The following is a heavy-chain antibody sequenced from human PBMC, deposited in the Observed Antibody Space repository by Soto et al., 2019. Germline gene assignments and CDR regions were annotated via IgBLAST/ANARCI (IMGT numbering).Heavy chain of an antibody. CDR3: ARGFGRFNN. CDR2: IDGSGTTK. J-gene: IGHJ4*02. CDR1: GFTFNDFD. Sequence: EVQWLESGGGLVQPGGSLRLSCGVSGFTFNDFDMNWVRQAPGKGMEWLAYIDGSGTTKNYADSVRGRCTISRDNPNNALCLHMSRLSAADPDIYYGARGFGRFNNWGQGILVSVSS. V-gene: IGHV3-48*03. D-gene: IGHD3-10*01.